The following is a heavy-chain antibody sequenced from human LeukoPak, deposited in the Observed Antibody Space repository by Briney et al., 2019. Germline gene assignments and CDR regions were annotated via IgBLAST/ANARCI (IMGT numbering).Heavy chain of an antibody. CDR3: ARGFFGGDFDY. CDR2: IYYSGST. CDR1: GGSISSHY. V-gene: IGHV4-59*08. D-gene: IGHD3-3*01. Sequence: PSETLSLTCTVSGGSISSHYWSWIRQPPGKGLEWIGYIYYSGSTTYTPSLKSRVTISLDTSKNQFSLKLSSVTAADTAVYYCARGFFGGDFDYWGQGTLVTVSS. J-gene: IGHJ4*02.